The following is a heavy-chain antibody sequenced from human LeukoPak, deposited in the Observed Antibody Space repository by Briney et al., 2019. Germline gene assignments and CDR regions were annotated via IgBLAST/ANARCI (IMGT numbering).Heavy chain of an antibody. Sequence: SETLSLTCTVSGGSISSHYWSWIRQPPGKGLEWIGYIYYSGSTNYNPSLKSRVTISVDTSKNQFSLKLSSVTAADTAVCYCARAVTVDHYYYYYYMDVWGKGTTVTVSS. CDR1: GGSISSHY. D-gene: IGHD4-11*01. J-gene: IGHJ6*03. CDR2: IYYSGST. V-gene: IGHV4-59*11. CDR3: ARAVTVDHYYYYYYMDV.